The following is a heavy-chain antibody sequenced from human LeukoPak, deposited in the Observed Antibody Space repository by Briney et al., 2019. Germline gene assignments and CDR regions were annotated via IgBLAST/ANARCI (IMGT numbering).Heavy chain of an antibody. CDR3: ARDSTGVGAFDI. J-gene: IGHJ3*02. V-gene: IGHV3-30-3*01. D-gene: IGHD7-27*01. Sequence: GGSLRLSCAASGFTFSSYAMHWVRQAPGKGLEWVAVISYDGFNKYYADSVKGRFTISRDNSKNTVYLQMNSLRAEDTAVYYCARDSTGVGAFDIWGQGTMVTVSS. CDR1: GFTFSSYA. CDR2: ISYDGFNK.